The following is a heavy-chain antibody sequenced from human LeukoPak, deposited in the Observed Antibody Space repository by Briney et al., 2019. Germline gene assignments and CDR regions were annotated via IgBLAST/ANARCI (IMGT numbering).Heavy chain of an antibody. Sequence: GSLRLSCAASGFTFDDYTMHWVRQAPGKGLEWVSLISWDGGSTYYADSVKGRFTISRDNSKNSLYLQMNSLRTEDTALYYCAKDMGDYYGSGSYPDYWGQGTLVTVSS. CDR3: AKDMGDYYGSGSYPDY. V-gene: IGHV3-43*01. D-gene: IGHD3-10*01. J-gene: IGHJ4*02. CDR1: GFTFDDYT. CDR2: ISWDGGST.